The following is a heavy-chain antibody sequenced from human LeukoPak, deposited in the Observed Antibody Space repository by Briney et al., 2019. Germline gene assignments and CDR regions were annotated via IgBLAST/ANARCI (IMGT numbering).Heavy chain of an antibody. CDR2: IAYDGTNI. CDR1: QFTFNIYP. V-gene: IGHV3-30-3*01. J-gene: IGHJ4*02. D-gene: IGHD6-6*01. CDR3: AKPQWRSSSSELPTLFDY. Sequence: PGGSLRLSCAASQFTFNIYPMHWVRQAPAKGLEWVATIAYDGTNIFYADSVRGRFTISRDNSKNTLYLQMNSLIAEDTAVYYCAKPQWRSSSSELPTLFDYWGQGTLVTVSS.